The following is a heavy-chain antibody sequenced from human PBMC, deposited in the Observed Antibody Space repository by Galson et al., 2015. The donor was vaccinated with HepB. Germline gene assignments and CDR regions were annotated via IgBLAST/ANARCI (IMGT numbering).Heavy chain of an antibody. D-gene: IGHD3-10*01. Sequence: SVKVSCKASGYTFTSYGITWVRQAPGQGLEWMGWISTYNSNTNYAQKLQGSFTMTTDTSTGTAYMELRSLRSDDTAVYYCAREGMTGYFRLWGQGTLVTVSS. V-gene: IGHV1-18*04. CDR1: GYTFTSYG. CDR3: AREGMTGYFRL. J-gene: IGHJ1*01. CDR2: ISTYNSNT.